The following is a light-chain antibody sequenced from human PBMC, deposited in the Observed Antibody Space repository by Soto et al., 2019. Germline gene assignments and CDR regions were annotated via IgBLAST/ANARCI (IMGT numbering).Light chain of an antibody. CDR2: AAS. V-gene: IGKV1-5*01. CDR3: QQYNSYS. Sequence: DIHMTQSPSSLSASVGDRFTITCRASQGISTYLNWYQQKPGKAPKLLIYAASSLQSGVPSRFSGSGSGTEFTLTISSMQPDDFATYYCQQYNSYSFGHGTKVDIK. CDR1: QGISTY. J-gene: IGKJ1*01.